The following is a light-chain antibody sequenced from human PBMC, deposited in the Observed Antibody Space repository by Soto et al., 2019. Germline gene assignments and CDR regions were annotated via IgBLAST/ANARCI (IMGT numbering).Light chain of an antibody. CDR3: SSYTGSSTLV. J-gene: IGLJ3*02. Sequence: QSVLTQPASVSGSPGQSITISCSGTSSDIGTYDHVAWFQQHPGKTPKLLIYEVSNRPSGVSNRFSGSKSGNTASLTISGLQAEDEADYYCSSYTGSSTLVFGGGTKVTVL. V-gene: IGLV2-14*01. CDR1: SSDIGTYDH. CDR2: EVS.